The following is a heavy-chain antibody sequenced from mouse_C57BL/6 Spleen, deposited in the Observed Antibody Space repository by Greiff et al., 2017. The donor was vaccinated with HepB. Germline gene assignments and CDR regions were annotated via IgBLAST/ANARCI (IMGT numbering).Heavy chain of an antibody. CDR3: ARETVVSYYAMDY. Sequence: DVQLQESGPGLVKPSQSLSLTCSVTGYSITSGYYWNWIRQFPGNKLEWMGYISYDGSNNYNPSLKNRISITRDTSKNQFFLKLNSVTTEDTATYYCARETVVSYYAMDYWGQGTSVTVSS. D-gene: IGHD1-1*01. CDR1: GYSITSGYY. J-gene: IGHJ4*01. CDR2: ISYDGSN. V-gene: IGHV3-6*01.